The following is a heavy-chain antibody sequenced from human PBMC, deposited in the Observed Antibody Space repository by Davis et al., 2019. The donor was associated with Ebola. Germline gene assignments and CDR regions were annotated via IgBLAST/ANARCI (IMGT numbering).Heavy chain of an antibody. V-gene: IGHV3-64*02. CDR3: ARGSSYTDLGELDY. Sequence: PGGSLRLSCAASGFTFSSYAMHWVRQAPGKGLEYVSAISSNGGSTYYADSVKGRFTISRDNSKNTLYLQMGSLRAEDMAVYYCARGSSYTDLGELDYWGQGTLVTVSS. CDR2: ISSNGGST. CDR1: GFTFSSYA. D-gene: IGHD2-2*02. J-gene: IGHJ4*02.